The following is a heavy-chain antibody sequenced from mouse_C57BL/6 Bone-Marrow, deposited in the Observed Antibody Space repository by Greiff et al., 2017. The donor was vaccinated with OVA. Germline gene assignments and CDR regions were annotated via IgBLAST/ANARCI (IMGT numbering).Heavy chain of an antibody. Sequence: VQLQQSGAELVRPGASVKLSCTASGFNIKDDYMHWVKQRPEQGLEWIGWIDPENGDTEYASKFQGKATITADTSSNTAYLQLSSLTSEDTAVYYCTTRYDYDEGVYAMDYWGQGTSVTVSS. CDR1: GFNIKDDY. V-gene: IGHV14-4*01. D-gene: IGHD2-4*01. CDR3: TTRYDYDEGVYAMDY. J-gene: IGHJ4*01. CDR2: IDPENGDT.